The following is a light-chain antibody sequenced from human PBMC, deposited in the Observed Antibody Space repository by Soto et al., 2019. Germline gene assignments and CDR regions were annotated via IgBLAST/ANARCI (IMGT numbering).Light chain of an antibody. CDR3: QQYDDYPIT. J-gene: IGKJ5*01. Sequence: IQMTQSPSSLSASVGDRVTLICQANQDIRNYLNWYQQKPGKATKILIYDASSLETGVPQRFSGSGSGTYFTLTISSLQPEDIATYYGQQYDDYPITFGQGTRLEIK. CDR2: DAS. CDR1: QDIRNY. V-gene: IGKV1-33*01.